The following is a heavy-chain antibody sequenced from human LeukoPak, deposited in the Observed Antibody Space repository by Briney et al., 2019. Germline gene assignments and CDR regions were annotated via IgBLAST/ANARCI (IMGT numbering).Heavy chain of an antibody. CDR3: AKDSSGYYRPQGAFDV. CDR1: GFTFSSYA. CDR2: ISGSGGST. V-gene: IGHV3-23*01. J-gene: IGHJ3*01. Sequence: PGGSLRLSCAASGFTFSSYAMSWVRQAPGKGLEWVSAISGSGGSTYYADSVKGRFTMSRDNSKNTLYLQMNSLRAEDTAVYYCAKDSSGYYRPQGAFDVWGQGTMVTVSS. D-gene: IGHD3-22*01.